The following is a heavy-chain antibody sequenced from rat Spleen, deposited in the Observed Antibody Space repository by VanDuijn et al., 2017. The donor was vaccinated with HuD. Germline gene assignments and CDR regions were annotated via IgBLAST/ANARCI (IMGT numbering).Heavy chain of an antibody. Sequence: EVLLVESGGGLVQPGRSLKLSCAASGFTFTNYGMAWVRQAPTKGLEWVATISFDGSNTYYRDSVKGRFTISRDNTKSTLYLQMDSLRSEDTATYYCARRLPGFSHWFAYWGQGTLVTVSS. D-gene: IGHD1-4*01. V-gene: IGHV5-29*01. CDR3: ARRLPGFSHWFAY. CDR1: GFTFTNYG. CDR2: ISFDGSNT. J-gene: IGHJ3*01.